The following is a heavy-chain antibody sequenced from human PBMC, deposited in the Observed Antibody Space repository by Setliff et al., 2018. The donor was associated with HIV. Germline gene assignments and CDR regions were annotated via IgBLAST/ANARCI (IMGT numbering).Heavy chain of an antibody. V-gene: IGHV1-69*05. Sequence: SVKVSCKASGGTFSSYAINWVRQAPGQGLQWMGGIIPMFGTLNFAQKFQGRVTISTDDSASTAYMELNSLRSEDTAVYYCARGHSHGYGYSGSYGPFDIWGQGTMVTVSS. J-gene: IGHJ3*02. CDR2: IIPMFGTL. CDR1: GGTFSSYA. D-gene: IGHD1-26*01. CDR3: ARGHSHGYGYSGSYGPFDI.